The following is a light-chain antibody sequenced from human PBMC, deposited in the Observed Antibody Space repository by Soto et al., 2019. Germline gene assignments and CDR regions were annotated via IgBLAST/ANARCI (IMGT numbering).Light chain of an antibody. CDR3: QQRSNWIT. J-gene: IGKJ5*01. CDR2: DTS. V-gene: IGKV3-11*01. Sequence: EIVMTQSPATLSVSPGERATLSCRASQSVSRYLAWYQQKPGQAPRLVIYDTSYRATGIPARFSGSGSGTDFTLTISSLEPEDFAVYYCQQRSNWITFGQGTRLEIK. CDR1: QSVSRY.